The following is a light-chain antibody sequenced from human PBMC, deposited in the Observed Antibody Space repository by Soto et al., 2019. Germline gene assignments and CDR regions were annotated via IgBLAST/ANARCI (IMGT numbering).Light chain of an antibody. CDR1: CSLMHSNGYHY. CDR2: LGS. Sequence: DIVVTRSPLSLSVTSGERASRCCRCSCSLMHSNGYHYLDWYLQKPGQSPKLLIYLGSNRASGVPESISGSGSGTDFTLKISRVEAEDVGVYYCMQALQTPPITFGQGTRLEIK. CDR3: MQALQTPPIT. J-gene: IGKJ5*01. V-gene: IGKV2-28*01.